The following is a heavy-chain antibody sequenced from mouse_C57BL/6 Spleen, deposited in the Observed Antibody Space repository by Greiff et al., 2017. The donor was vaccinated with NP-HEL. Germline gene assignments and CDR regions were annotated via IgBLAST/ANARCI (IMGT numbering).Heavy chain of an antibody. CDR3: ARERDYYGSSFDY. Sequence: EVKLVESGPELVKPGASVKIPCKASGYTFTDYNMDWVKQSHGKSLEWIGDINPNNGGTIYNQKFKGKATLTVDKSSSTAYMELRSLTSEDTAVYYCARERDYYGSSFDYWGQGTTLTVSS. D-gene: IGHD1-1*01. J-gene: IGHJ2*01. CDR1: GYTFTDYN. V-gene: IGHV1-18*01. CDR2: INPNNGGT.